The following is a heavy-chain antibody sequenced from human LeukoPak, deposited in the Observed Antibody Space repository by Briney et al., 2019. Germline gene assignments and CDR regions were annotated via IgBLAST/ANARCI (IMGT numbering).Heavy chain of an antibody. V-gene: IGHV3-23*01. D-gene: IGHD1-26*01. Sequence: PGGSLRLSCEASGFSFYDYAMSWVRQAPGKGLEWVSTISYTGGSTYFADSVKGRFTISRDNSKNTLYLQMNSLRVEDTAVYYCARVDGRYYYYGMDVWGQGTTVTVSS. CDR3: ARVDGRYYYYGMDV. J-gene: IGHJ6*02. CDR1: GFSFYDYA. CDR2: ISYTGGST.